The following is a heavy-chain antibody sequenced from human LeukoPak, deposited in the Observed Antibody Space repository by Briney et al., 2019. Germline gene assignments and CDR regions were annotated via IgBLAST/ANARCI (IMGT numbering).Heavy chain of an antibody. CDR2: ITATSLHI. D-gene: IGHD3-10*01. J-gene: IGHJ6*02. Sequence: GGSLRLSCAASGVTFSGYSMNWVRQAPGKGLEWVSAITATSLHIYYADSVKGRFTISRDNAKNSLYLQMNSLRVEDTALYYCARGGSGSWHGMDVWGQGTTVTVSS. CDR3: ARGGSGSWHGMDV. V-gene: IGHV3-21*01. CDR1: GVTFSGYS.